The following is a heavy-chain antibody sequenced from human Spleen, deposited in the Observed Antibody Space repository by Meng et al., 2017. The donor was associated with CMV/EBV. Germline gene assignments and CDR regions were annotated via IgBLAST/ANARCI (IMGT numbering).Heavy chain of an antibody. V-gene: IGHV3-30*04. CDR2: ISHDGRKK. CDR1: GLSFSGYG. Sequence: GESLKISCADSGLSFSGYGIHWVRQPPGKGLEWVAVISHDGRKKFYADSVEGRFTISRDNSKNTLYLQMNSLRAEDTAVYYCASAYRITGTTPTLGSHWGQGTLVTVSS. CDR3: ASAYRITGTTPTLGSH. D-gene: IGHD1-7*01. J-gene: IGHJ4*02.